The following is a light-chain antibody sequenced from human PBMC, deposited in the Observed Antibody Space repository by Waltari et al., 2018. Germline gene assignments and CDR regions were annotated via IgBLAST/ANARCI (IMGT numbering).Light chain of an antibody. Sequence: QSALTQPASVSGSPGQSITISCTGPSSDVGGYHYVSWYQQHPGKAPKLMLYDVSKRPSGVSNRFSGSKSGNTASLTISGLQAEDEADYYCSSYTSSSTFDVVFGGGTKLTVL. CDR3: SSYTSSSTFDVV. CDR1: SSDVGGYHY. J-gene: IGLJ2*01. CDR2: DVS. V-gene: IGLV2-14*01.